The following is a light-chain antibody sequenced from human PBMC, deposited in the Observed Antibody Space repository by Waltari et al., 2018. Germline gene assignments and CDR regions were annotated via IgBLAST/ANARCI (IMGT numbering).Light chain of an antibody. CDR3: QQYYSTPFT. V-gene: IGKV4-1*01. CDR2: WGP. CDR1: QSLFYPTNDKHY. J-gene: IGKJ3*01. Sequence: DIVMTPSPDSLAVALGERATINCASNQSLFYPTNDKHYLAWYQKKPGQAPKLVIYWGPTRESGVPDRFSGSGSGADFTLTISALQAEDVAVYYCQQYYSTPFTFGPGTKVDVK.